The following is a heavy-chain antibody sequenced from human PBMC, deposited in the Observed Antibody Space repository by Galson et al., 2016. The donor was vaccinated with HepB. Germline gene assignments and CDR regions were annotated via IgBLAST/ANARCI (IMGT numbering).Heavy chain of an antibody. D-gene: IGHD5-18*01. CDR3: AREASYVNVLDH. CDR2: IFSGGTT. Sequence: SLRLSCAASGFSVSTTYMAWVRQSPGKGLESVSAIFSGGTTFYADSVKGRFTISRDNSKNTVSLQMNSLRVDDTAVFYCAREASYVNVLDHWGQGTLVTVSS. J-gene: IGHJ4*02. V-gene: IGHV3-66*02. CDR1: GFSVSTTY.